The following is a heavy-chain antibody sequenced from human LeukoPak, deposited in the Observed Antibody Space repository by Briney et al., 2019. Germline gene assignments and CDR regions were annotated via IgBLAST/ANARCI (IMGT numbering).Heavy chain of an antibody. V-gene: IGHV3-30*18. Sequence: GGSLRLSCAASGFTFSSYGMHWVRQAPGKGLEWVAVISYDGSNKYYADSVKGRFTISRDNSKNTLYLQMNSLRAEDTAVYYCAKDGGESSIAAAAWYFDYWGQGTLVTVSS. CDR1: GFTFSSYG. J-gene: IGHJ4*02. CDR3: AKDGGESSIAAAAWYFDY. CDR2: ISYDGSNK. D-gene: IGHD6-13*01.